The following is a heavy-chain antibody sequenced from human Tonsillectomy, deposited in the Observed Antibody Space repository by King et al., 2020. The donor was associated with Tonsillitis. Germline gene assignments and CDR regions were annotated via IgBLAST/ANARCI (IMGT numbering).Heavy chain of an antibody. CDR1: GFTFSRSA. CDR3: AALTGTTEIY. CDR2: IVVGSGNT. D-gene: IGHD1-7*01. J-gene: IGHJ4*02. Sequence: QLVQSGPEVKKPGTSVKVSCKASGFTFSRSAMQWVRQARGQRPEWIGWIVVGSGNTNYAQKFQERVTMTRDMSASTAYMELSSLRSEDTAVYYCAALTGTTEIYWGQGTLVTVSS. V-gene: IGHV1-58*02.